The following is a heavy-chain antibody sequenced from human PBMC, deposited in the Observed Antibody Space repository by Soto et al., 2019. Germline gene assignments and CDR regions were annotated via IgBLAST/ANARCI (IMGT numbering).Heavy chain of an antibody. CDR3: AKDENGSGSYYRDY. Sequence: EVQLLESGGGLVQPGGSLRLSCAASGFTFSSYAMSLVRQAPGKGLEWVSAISGSGGSTYYADSVKGRFTISRHNSKNTLYLQMNSLRAEDTAVYYCAKDENGSGSYYRDYWGQGTLVTVSS. V-gene: IGHV3-23*01. J-gene: IGHJ4*02. D-gene: IGHD3-10*01. CDR2: ISGSGGST. CDR1: GFTFSSYA.